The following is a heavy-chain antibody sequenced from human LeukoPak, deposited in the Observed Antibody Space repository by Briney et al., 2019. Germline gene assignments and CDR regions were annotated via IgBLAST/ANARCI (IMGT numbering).Heavy chain of an antibody. Sequence: GGSLRLSCAASGFTLRSHWMSWVRQAPGKGLEWAANINQDGSERYYVDSVKGRCTISRDNAKNSLYLQMNSLRAEDTAVYYCAKESSSWYGLDYWGQGTLVTVSS. J-gene: IGHJ4*02. CDR3: AKESSSWYGLDY. CDR2: INQDGSER. D-gene: IGHD6-13*01. V-gene: IGHV3-7*03. CDR1: GFTLRSHW.